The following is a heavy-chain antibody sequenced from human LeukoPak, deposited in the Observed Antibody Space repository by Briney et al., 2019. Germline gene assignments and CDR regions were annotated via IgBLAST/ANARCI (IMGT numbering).Heavy chain of an antibody. CDR2: IYSGGST. Sequence: GGSLRLSCAASGFTVGSNYMSWVRQAPGKGLEWVSVIYSGGSTYYANSVKGRFTISRDNSKNTLYLQMNTLRAEDTAVYYCASKYYYDSSGYSDYWGQGTLVTVSS. V-gene: IGHV3-66*01. CDR3: ASKYYYDSSGYSDY. J-gene: IGHJ4*02. D-gene: IGHD3-22*01. CDR1: GFTVGSNY.